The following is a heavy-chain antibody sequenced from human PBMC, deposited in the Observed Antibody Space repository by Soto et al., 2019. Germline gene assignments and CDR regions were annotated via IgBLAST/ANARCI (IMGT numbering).Heavy chain of an antibody. Sequence: QVQLVESGGGLVKPGGSLRLSCAASGFTFSDYYMSWIRQAPGKGLEWLSYIRGSSSHRDYANSVKGRFTTSRDNAKNLLYLQMTSLRVEATAVYYCARGGGSGCTPDYWGRGTRVTVSS. V-gene: IGHV3-11*05. CDR3: ARGGGSGCTPDY. CDR1: GFTFSDYY. CDR2: IRGSSSHR. J-gene: IGHJ4*02. D-gene: IGHD6-19*01.